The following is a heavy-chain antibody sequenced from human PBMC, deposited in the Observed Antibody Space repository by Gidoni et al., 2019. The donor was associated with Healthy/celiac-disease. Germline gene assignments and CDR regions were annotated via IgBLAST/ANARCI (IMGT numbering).Heavy chain of an antibody. CDR1: GFTFSSYW. J-gene: IGHJ4*02. CDR3: ARGALRPLVRIADNDY. D-gene: IGHD6-13*01. CDR2: INSVGSST. V-gene: IGHV3-74*01. Sequence: EVQLVESGGGLVQPGGSLRLSCAACGFTFSSYWMHWVRQAPGKGLVWVSRINSVGSSTSYADSVKGRFTISRDNAKNTLYLQMNSLRAEDTAVYYCARGALRPLVRIADNDYWGQGTLVTVSS.